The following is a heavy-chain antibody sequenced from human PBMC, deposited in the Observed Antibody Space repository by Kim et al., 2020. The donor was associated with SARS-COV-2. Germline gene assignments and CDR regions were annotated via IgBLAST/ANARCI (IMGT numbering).Heavy chain of an antibody. V-gene: IGHV4-34*01. J-gene: IGHJ6*01. CDR2: INHRGST. D-gene: IGHD2-15*01. Sequence: SETLSLTCAVYGVSFSGDYWTWVRQPPRKGLEWIGEINHRGSTNYGPSPKSGVSISVDTSKNQFSLNLRSVTAADTAINYFAGRTETGCSARSCHIDFWG. CDR3: AGRTETGCSARSCHIDF. CDR1: GVSFSGDY.